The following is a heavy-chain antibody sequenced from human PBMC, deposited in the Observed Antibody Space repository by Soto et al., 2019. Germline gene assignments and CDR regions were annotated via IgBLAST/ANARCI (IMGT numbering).Heavy chain of an antibody. D-gene: IGHD2-21*02. CDR2: SSNSGTYT. V-gene: IGHV3-11*06. J-gene: IGHJ4*02. CDR1: GLKVSDYY. CDR3: ATSGDNHHVLEY. Sequence: PGASXRLSGSSSGLKVSDYYMSWIRQAPGKGLEWLSYSSNSGTYTRYADSVKGRFSISRDNAKNSLFLQINSLRGEDSATYYCATSGDNHHVLEYPGPGTPVTVYS.